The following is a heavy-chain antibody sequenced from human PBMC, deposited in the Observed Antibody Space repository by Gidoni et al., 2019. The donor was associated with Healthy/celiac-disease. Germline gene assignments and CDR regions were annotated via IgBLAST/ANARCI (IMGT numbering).Heavy chain of an antibody. CDR3: AVLQGRTWFDP. V-gene: IGHV4-61*02. CDR2: IYTSGST. J-gene: IGHJ5*02. Sequence: QVQLQESGPGLVKPSQTLSLTGTVSGGAISSGSCYWSWIRQPAGKGLEWIGRIYTSGSTNYNPSLKSRVTISVDTSKNQFSLKLSSVTAADTAVYYCAVLQGRTWFDPWGQGTLVTVSS. D-gene: IGHD4-4*01. CDR1: GGAISSGSCY.